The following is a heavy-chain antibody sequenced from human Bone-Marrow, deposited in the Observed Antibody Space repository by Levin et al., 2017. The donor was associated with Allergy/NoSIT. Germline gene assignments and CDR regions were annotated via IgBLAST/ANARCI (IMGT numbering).Heavy chain of an antibody. Sequence: PGGSLRLSCAASGFTFSSYAMHWVRQAPGKGLEWVAVISYDGSNKYYADSVKGRFTISRDNSKNTLYLQMNSLRAEDTAVYYCARDPGWHYFDYWGQGTLVTVSS. V-gene: IGHV3-30-3*01. CDR3: ARDPGWHYFDY. D-gene: IGHD2-15*01. CDR2: ISYDGSNK. CDR1: GFTFSSYA. J-gene: IGHJ4*02.